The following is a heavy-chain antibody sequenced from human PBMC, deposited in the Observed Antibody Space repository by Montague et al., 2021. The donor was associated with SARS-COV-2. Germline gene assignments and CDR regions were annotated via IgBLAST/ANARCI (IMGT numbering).Heavy chain of an antibody. CDR3: ARDHWNEIFTGNYYAMDV. CDR1: GYSFTSYG. V-gene: IGHV1-18*04. Sequence: SVKVSCKASGYSFTSYGISWVRQAPGQGLEWMGWISAYNGNTKYEHKLQGRVTVTTDTSTSTAYMEVKSLRSVDTAIYYCARDHWNEIFTGNYYAMDVWGQGTTVTVSS. CDR2: ISAYNGNT. J-gene: IGHJ6*02. D-gene: IGHD3-9*01.